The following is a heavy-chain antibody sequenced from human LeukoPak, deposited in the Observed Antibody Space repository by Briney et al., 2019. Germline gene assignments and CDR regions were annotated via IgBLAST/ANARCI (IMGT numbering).Heavy chain of an antibody. D-gene: IGHD3-3*01. CDR1: GFTFSSNG. CDR2: IKQDGSEK. V-gene: IGHV3-7*01. CDR3: ARRYYDFWSGYRGGYDP. Sequence: GGSLRLSCAASGFTFSSNGINWVRQAPGKGLEWVANIKQDGSEKYYVDSVKGRFTISRDNAKNSLYLQMNSLRAEDTAVYYCARRYYDFWSGYRGGYDPWGQGTLVTVSS. J-gene: IGHJ5*02.